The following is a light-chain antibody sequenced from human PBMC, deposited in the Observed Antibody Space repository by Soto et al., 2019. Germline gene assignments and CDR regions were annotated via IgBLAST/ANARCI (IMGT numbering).Light chain of an antibody. V-gene: IGLV2-14*01. Sequence: QSALTQPASVSGSPGQSITISCTGSTSDVGRYNYVSWYQQLPGKAPKLLIYEVRNRPSGISNRFSGSKSGNTASLTISDLQADDEATYYCCSYTTTTTWVFSGGTKLTVL. J-gene: IGLJ3*02. CDR1: TSDVGRYNY. CDR3: CSYTTTTTWV. CDR2: EVR.